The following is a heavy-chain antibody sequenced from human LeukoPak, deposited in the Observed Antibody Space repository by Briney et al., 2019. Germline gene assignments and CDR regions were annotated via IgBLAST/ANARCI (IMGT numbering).Heavy chain of an antibody. Sequence: SETLSLTCTVSGGSISSYYWSWIRQPPGKGLEWIGYIYHSGSTYYNPSLKSRVTISVDRSKNQFSLKLSSVTAADTAVYYCARVIYGDYVGYYFDYWGQGTLVTVSS. V-gene: IGHV4-59*12. CDR2: IYHSGST. D-gene: IGHD4-17*01. J-gene: IGHJ4*02. CDR1: GGSISSYY. CDR3: ARVIYGDYVGYYFDY.